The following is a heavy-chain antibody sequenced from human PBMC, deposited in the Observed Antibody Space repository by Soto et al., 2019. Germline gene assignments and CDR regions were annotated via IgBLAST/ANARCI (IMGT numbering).Heavy chain of an antibody. J-gene: IGHJ4*02. Sequence: GGSLRLSCAASGFTFSSYRMNWVRQAPGKGLEWVSSITSSSSYIYYADSVKGRFTISRDNSKNTLYLQMNSLRAEDTAVYYCSRGLYSGWHYFDYWGQGTLVSVSS. CDR2: ITSSSSYI. V-gene: IGHV3-21*01. CDR3: SRGLYSGWHYFDY. D-gene: IGHD5-12*01. CDR1: GFTFSSYR.